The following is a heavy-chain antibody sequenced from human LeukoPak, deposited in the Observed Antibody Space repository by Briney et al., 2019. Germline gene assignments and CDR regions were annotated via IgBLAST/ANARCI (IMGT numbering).Heavy chain of an antibody. V-gene: IGHV4-34*01. CDR3: ARGEVGATTPLIDYFDY. CDR2: INHGGST. CDR1: GGSFSGYY. J-gene: IGHJ4*02. Sequence: PSETLSLTCAVYGGSFSGYYWSWIRQPPGKGLEWIGEINHGGSTNYNPSLKSRVTISVDTSKNQFSLKLSSVTAADTAVYYCARGEVGATTPLIDYFDYWGQGALVTVSS. D-gene: IGHD1-26*01.